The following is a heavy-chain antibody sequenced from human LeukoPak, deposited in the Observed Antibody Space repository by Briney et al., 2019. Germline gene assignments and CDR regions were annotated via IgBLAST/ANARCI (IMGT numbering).Heavy chain of an antibody. Sequence: TSETLSLTCAVYGGSFSGYYWTWIRQPPGKGLEWVGEINHSRNTNYSPSLKSRATISVDTSKNQFSLTLSSVTAADTAVYYCARDRGIAAADGYWFDPWGQGTLVTVSS. CDR2: INHSRNT. V-gene: IGHV4-34*01. CDR1: GGSFSGYY. CDR3: ARDRGIAAADGYWFDP. J-gene: IGHJ5*02. D-gene: IGHD6-13*01.